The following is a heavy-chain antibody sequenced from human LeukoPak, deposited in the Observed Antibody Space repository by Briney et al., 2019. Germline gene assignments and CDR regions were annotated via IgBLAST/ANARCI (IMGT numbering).Heavy chain of an antibody. J-gene: IGHJ5*02. Sequence: PGGSPRLSCAASGFILSNYDVTWVRQAPGKGLEWVSSISTSSRYIYYKDSVRGRFTISRDDAKNSLYLEMNSLRAEDTAVYYCARADCSSSTCYLRRSWFDPWGQGTLVTVSS. D-gene: IGHD2-2*01. CDR2: ISTSSRYI. CDR3: ARADCSSSTCYLRRSWFDP. V-gene: IGHV3-21*01. CDR1: GFILSNYD.